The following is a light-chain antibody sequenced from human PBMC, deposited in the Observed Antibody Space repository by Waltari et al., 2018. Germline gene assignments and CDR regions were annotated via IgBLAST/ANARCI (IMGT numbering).Light chain of an antibody. V-gene: IGKV3-11*01. Sequence: EIVLTQSTATPSLSPGERVTLSCRASQSVSSYLAWYQQKPGQAPRLLIYDASNRATGIPARFSGSGSGTDFTLTISSLEPEDFAVYYCQQRSNWPYTIGQGTKLEIK. CDR3: QQRSNWPYT. CDR2: DAS. J-gene: IGKJ2*01. CDR1: QSVSSY.